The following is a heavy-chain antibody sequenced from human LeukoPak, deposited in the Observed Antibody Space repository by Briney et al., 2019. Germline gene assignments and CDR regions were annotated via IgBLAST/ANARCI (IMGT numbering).Heavy chain of an antibody. D-gene: IGHD3-10*01. CDR3: AKIEQGGSGSPQYYYYYMDV. Sequence: SETLSLTCTVSGGSISTYYWSWIRQPPGKGLEWIGYIYYSGYNYYNPSLERRVTMSVDTSQNQFSLRLRSVTAADTAVYYCAKIEQGGSGSPQYYYYYMDVWGKGTTVTVSS. V-gene: IGHV4-59*03. J-gene: IGHJ6*03. CDR2: IYYSGYN. CDR1: GGSISTYY.